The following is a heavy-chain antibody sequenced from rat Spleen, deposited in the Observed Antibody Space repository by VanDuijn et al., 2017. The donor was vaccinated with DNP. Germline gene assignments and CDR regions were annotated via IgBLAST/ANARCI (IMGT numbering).Heavy chain of an antibody. CDR2: ITPSGGNT. V-gene: IGHV5-31*01. J-gene: IGHJ2*01. D-gene: IGHD1-11*01. CDR1: GFTFNNYW. Sequence: EVQLVESGGDLVQPGGSLKLSCVASGFTFNNYWMTWIRQVPGKGLEWVASITPSGGNTYFPDSVKGRFTISRNNAKNTLYLQMNSLRSEDTATYYCARHGRRVFDYWGQGVLVTVSS. CDR3: ARHGRRVFDY.